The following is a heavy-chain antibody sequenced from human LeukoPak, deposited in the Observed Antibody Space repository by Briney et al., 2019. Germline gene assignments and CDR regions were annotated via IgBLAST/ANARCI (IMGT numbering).Heavy chain of an antibody. D-gene: IGHD2-2*01. CDR1: IRFISIGSYQ. J-gene: IGHJ6*02. CDR2: NYISGST. V-gene: IGHV4-61*02. Sequence: SQTQSLPCTVSIRFISIGSYQGTWIRQPAAKGLEWIGRNYISGSTNYNPALKSRVTIAVDTSKNQFSLKLSSVTAADTAVYYCARSDIVVVPAAIPPHYYYYGMDVWGQGTTVTVSS. CDR3: ARSDIVVVPAAIPPHYYYYGMDV.